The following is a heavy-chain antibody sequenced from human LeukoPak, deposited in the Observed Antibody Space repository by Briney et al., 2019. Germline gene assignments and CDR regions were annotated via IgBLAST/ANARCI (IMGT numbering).Heavy chain of an antibody. V-gene: IGHV4-4*09. Sequence: SETLSLTCTVSGGSISSDYWSWIRQPPGKGLEWIGYIYNTWTTNYNPSLKSRVTISVDMPKNQFSLKLTSVTAADTAVYYCARGGRGWYGPSADYWGQGTLVTVSS. CDR3: ARGGRGWYGPSADY. D-gene: IGHD6-19*01. CDR1: GGSISSDY. CDR2: IYNTWTT. J-gene: IGHJ4*02.